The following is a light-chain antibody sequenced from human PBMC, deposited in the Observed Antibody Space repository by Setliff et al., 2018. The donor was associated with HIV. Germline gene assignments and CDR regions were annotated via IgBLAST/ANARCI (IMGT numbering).Light chain of an antibody. J-gene: IGLJ1*01. CDR2: DDS. V-gene: IGLV3-21*03. CDR1: KIGSKS. Sequence: SYELTQQPSVSVAPGKTARITCGGNKIGSKSVHWYQQKPGQAPVLVVYDDSDRPSGIPERFSGSNSGNTATLTISRVEAGDEADYYCQVWDSSSDHYVFGTGTKVTVL. CDR3: QVWDSSSDHYV.